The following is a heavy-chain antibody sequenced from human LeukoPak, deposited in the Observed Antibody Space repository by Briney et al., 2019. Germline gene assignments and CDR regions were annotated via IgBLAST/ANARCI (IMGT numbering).Heavy chain of an antibody. CDR2: ISGSGGST. D-gene: IGHD4-17*01. V-gene: IGHV3-23*01. Sequence: GGSLRRSGAASGFTCSSYAMSWVRQAPGKGLEWFSAISGSGGSTYYADSVKGRFTISRDNSKTTLYLQMNSLRAEDTAVYYCAKASDDYGDHDAFDIWGQGTMVTVSS. CDR1: GFTCSSYA. J-gene: IGHJ3*02. CDR3: AKASDDYGDHDAFDI.